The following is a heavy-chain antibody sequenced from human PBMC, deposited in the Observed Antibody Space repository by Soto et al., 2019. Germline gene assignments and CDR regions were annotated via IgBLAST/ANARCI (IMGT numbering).Heavy chain of an antibody. J-gene: IGHJ4*02. CDR3: ARDSSGSGGVFDY. Sequence: QVQLVESGEGVVQPGRSLRLSCAASGFTFSSYGMHWVRQAPGKGLEWVAAIWYDGSNKNYADSVKGRFTISRDNSKNTLYLQMNSLRVEDTAVYYCARDSSGSGGVFDYWGQGTLVTVSS. V-gene: IGHV3-33*01. CDR2: IWYDGSNK. D-gene: IGHD3-10*01. CDR1: GFTFSSYG.